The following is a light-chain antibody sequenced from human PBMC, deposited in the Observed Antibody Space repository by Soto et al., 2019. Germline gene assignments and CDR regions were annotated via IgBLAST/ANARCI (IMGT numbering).Light chain of an antibody. V-gene: IGKV1-5*03. CDR2: TAS. CDR1: QSITDW. CDR3: QYWDDYSWT. Sequence: DIQMTQSPSTLSASVGDRVTITCRASQSITDWLAWYQQKPGKAHKFLIYTASNLEGGVPSRFSGSGSGTEFTLIVSSVQPDDFATYYCQYWDDYSWTFGQGTKVEIK. J-gene: IGKJ1*01.